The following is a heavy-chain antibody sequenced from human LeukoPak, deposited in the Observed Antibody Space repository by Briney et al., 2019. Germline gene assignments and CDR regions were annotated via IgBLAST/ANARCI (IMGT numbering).Heavy chain of an antibody. CDR3: ARTYYDILTGYNPYFDY. CDR1: GFTVSSNY. V-gene: IGHV3-21*01. D-gene: IGHD3-9*01. J-gene: IGHJ4*02. CDR2: ISSSSSYI. Sequence: PGGSLRLSCAASGFTVSSNYMSWVRQAPGKGLEWVSSISSSSSYIYYADSVKGRFTISRDNAKNFLYLQMNSLRAEDTAVYYCARTYYDILTGYNPYFDYWGQGILVTVSS.